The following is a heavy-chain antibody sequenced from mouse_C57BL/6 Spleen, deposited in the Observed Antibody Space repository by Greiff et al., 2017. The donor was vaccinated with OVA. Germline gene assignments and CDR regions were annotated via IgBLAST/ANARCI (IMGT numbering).Heavy chain of an antibody. V-gene: IGHV14-3*01. CDR3: ARSGPLETWFAY. CDR2: IDPANGNT. CDR1: GFNIKTTY. J-gene: IGHJ3*01. Sequence: VQLQQSVAELVRPGASVKLSCTASGFNIKTTYMHWVKQRPEQGLEWIGRIDPANGNTKYAPKFQGKATITADTSSNTAYLQRSSLTSEDTAIYYCARSGPLETWFAYWGQGTLVTVSA.